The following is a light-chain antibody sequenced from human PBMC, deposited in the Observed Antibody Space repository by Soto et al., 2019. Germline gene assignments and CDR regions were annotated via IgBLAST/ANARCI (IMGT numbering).Light chain of an antibody. J-gene: IGLJ1*01. V-gene: IGLV2-14*01. CDR1: SSDVGGYNY. Sequence: QSALAQPASVSGSPAQSTTISCTGTSSDVGGYNYVSWYQQHPGKAPKLMIYDVSNRPSGVSNRFSGSKSGNTASLTISGLQAEDEADYYCSSYTSSSTWVFGTGTKVTVL. CDR2: DVS. CDR3: SSYTSSSTWV.